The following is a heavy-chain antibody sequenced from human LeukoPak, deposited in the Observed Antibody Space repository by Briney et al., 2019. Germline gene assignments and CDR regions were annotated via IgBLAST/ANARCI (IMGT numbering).Heavy chain of an antibody. CDR1: GGSFSGYY. V-gene: IGHV4-34*01. D-gene: IGHD4-23*01. Sequence: PSETLSLTCAVYGGSFSGYYWSWIRQPPGKGLEWIGEINHSGSTNYNPSLKSRVTISVGTSKNQFSLKLTSATAADTAVYYCARVKIMGTPYFDYWGQGTRVTVSS. CDR3: ARVKIMGTPYFDY. CDR2: INHSGST. J-gene: IGHJ4*02.